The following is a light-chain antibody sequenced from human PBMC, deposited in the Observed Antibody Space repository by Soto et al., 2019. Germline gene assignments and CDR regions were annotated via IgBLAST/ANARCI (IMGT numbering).Light chain of an antibody. V-gene: IGKV1-5*01. CDR1: QSISSW. CDR3: QQYNSYSPYT. CDR2: DAS. J-gene: IGKJ2*01. Sequence: DIQMTQSPSTLSASVGDRVTITCRASQSISSWLAWYQQKPGKAPKLLIYDASSLESGVPSRFSGSGSGTEFTLTISSLQPYDFATYYCQQYNSYSPYTFGQGTNLEIK.